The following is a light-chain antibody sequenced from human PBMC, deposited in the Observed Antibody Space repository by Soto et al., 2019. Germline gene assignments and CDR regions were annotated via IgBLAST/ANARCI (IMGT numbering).Light chain of an antibody. V-gene: IGKV3-20*01. CDR1: QSVSSTY. J-gene: IGKJ1*01. CDR3: QQYGS. Sequence: EIVLTQSPGTLSLSPGERATLSCRASQSVSSTYLAWYQQKPGQAPRILIYGPSSRATGIPDRFTGSGSGTDFTLTISRLEAEDFEVYCCQQYGSFGQGTKVEIK. CDR2: GPS.